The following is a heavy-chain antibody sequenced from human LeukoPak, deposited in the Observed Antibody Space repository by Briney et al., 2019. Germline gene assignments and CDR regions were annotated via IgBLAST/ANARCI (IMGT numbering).Heavy chain of an antibody. Sequence: GASVKVSCKASGYTFTSYDINWVRQATGQGLEWMGWMNPNSGNTVYAQKFQGRVTMTRDTSISTAYMELSSLRSEDTAVYYCAREIMIRGANWFDPWGQGTLVTVSS. J-gene: IGHJ5*02. V-gene: IGHV1-8*01. CDR2: MNPNSGNT. D-gene: IGHD3-10*01. CDR1: GYTFTSYD. CDR3: AREIMIRGANWFDP.